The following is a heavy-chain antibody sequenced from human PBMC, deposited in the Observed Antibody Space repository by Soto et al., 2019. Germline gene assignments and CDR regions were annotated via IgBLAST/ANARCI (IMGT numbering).Heavy chain of an antibody. Sequence: ASVKVSCKASGYTFTDSHIHWVRQAPGQGLEFMGWINANNGGAGSAQQFQGRVTVTRDTSITTVYMELSNLRSDDTAVYYCAREGGSETLQPSYNWFDTWGQGTLVTV. J-gene: IGHJ5*02. CDR3: AREGGSETLQPSYNWFDT. V-gene: IGHV1-2*02. CDR1: GYTFTDSH. CDR2: INANNGGA. D-gene: IGHD6-19*01.